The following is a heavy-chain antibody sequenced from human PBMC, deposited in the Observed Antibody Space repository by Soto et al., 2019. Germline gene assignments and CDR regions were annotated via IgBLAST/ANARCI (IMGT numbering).Heavy chain of an antibody. V-gene: IGHV1-2*02. Sequence: VQLVQSGAAVKKPGASVKVSCKASGYTFTGYYMPWVRQDPGRGLEWMGWINPNSGGTNYAQKFQGRVTMTRDTSISTAYMELSRLRSDDTAVYYCARAGRYYSYGMDVWGQGTTVTVSS. CDR1: GYTFTGYY. D-gene: IGHD2-15*01. CDR3: ARAGRYYSYGMDV. CDR2: INPNSGGT. J-gene: IGHJ6*02.